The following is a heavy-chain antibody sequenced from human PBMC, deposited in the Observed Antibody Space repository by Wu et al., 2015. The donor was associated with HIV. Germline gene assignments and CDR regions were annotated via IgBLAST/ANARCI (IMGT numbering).Heavy chain of an antibody. CDR2: INPNSGGT. CDR1: GYTFTGYY. CDR3: ARDRGYCSGGSCYYYYYGMDV. J-gene: IGHJ6*02. Sequence: QVQLVQSGAEVKKPGASVKVSCKASGYTFTGYYMHWVRRAPGQGLEWMGWINPNSGGTNYAQKFQGRVTMTRDTSISTAYMELSRLRSDDTAVYYCARDRGYCSGGSCYYYYYGMDVWGQGTTVTVSS. V-gene: IGHV1-2*02. D-gene: IGHD2-15*01.